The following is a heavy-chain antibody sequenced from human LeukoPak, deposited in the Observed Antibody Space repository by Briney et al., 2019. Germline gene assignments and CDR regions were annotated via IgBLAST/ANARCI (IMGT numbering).Heavy chain of an antibody. D-gene: IGHD5-12*01. CDR2: IKRDGSEK. J-gene: IGHJ4*02. V-gene: IGHV3-7*04. Sequence: PGGSLRLTCAASGFRFSDYWMTWVRQAPGKGLEWVANIKRDGSEKFYVDSVKGRFTISRDNAKNSLYLQMNSLRAEDTAVYFCARDAGNSGYDLFDHWGQGTLVTVSS. CDR1: GFRFSDYW. CDR3: ARDAGNSGYDLFDH.